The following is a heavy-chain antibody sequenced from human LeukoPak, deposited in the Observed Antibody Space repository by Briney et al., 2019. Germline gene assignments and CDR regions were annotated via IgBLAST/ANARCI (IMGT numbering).Heavy chain of an antibody. CDR1: GFTFSSYA. CDR2: ISGSGGST. D-gene: IGHD3-22*01. V-gene: IGHV3-23*01. CDR3: AKVLPSYDSSGYYGGLHD. J-gene: IGHJ4*02. Sequence: GGSLRLSCAASGFTFSSYAMSWVRQAPGKGLEWVSAISGSGGSTYYADSVKGRFTISRDNSKNTLYLQMNSLRAEDTAVYYCAKVLPSYDSSGYYGGLHDWGQGTLDTVSS.